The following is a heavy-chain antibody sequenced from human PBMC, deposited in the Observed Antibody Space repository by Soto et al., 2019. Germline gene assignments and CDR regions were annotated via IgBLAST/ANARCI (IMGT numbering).Heavy chain of an antibody. CDR2: ISGSGGST. CDR3: AKGNSGFLEWLSDYYYYGMDV. CDR1: GFTFSSYA. D-gene: IGHD3-3*01. V-gene: IGHV3-23*01. J-gene: IGHJ6*02. Sequence: GGSLRLSCAASGFTFSSYAMSWVRQAPGKGLEWVSAISGSGGSTYYADSVKGRFTISRDNSKNTLYLQMNSLRAEDTAVYYCAKGNSGFLEWLSDYYYYGMDVWGQGTTVTVSS.